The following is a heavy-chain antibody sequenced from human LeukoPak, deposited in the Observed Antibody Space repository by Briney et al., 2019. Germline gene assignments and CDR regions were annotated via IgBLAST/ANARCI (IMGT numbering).Heavy chain of an antibody. V-gene: IGHV1-8*03. CDR1: GYTFTSYG. D-gene: IGHD1-1*01. CDR3: ARGETGTPDY. Sequence: ASVKVSCKASGYTFTSYGISWVRQATGQGLEWMGWMNPNSGNTGYAQKFQGRVTITRNTSISTAYMELSSLRSEDTAVYYCARGETGTPDYWGQGTLVTVSS. CDR2: MNPNSGNT. J-gene: IGHJ4*02.